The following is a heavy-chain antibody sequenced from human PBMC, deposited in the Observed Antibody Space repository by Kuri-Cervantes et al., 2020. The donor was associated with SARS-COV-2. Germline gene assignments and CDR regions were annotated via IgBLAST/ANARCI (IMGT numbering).Heavy chain of an antibody. CDR1: GGSISSGGYY. D-gene: IGHD4-11*01. CDR3: ARVITDVTTVYFDY. Sequence: LRLSCAVSGGSISSGGYYWSWIRQHPGKGLEWIGYIYYSGSTYYNPSLKSRATISVDTSKNQFSLKLSSVTAADTAVYYCARVITDVTTVYFDYWGQGTLVTVSS. V-gene: IGHV4-31*11. CDR2: IYYSGST. J-gene: IGHJ4*02.